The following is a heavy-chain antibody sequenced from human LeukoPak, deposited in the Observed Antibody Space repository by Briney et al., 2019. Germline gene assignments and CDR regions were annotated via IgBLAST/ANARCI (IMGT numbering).Heavy chain of an antibody. CDR2: IIPIFGTA. CDR3: ARDKSYYDSSGYSAFDI. CDR1: GGTFSGYA. J-gene: IGHJ3*02. Sequence: SVKVSCKASGGTFSGYAISWVRQAPGQGLEWMGGIIPIFGTANYAQKFQGRVTITADESTSTAYMELSSLRSEDTAVYYCARDKSYYDSSGYSAFDIWGQGTMVTVSS. D-gene: IGHD3-22*01. V-gene: IGHV1-69*13.